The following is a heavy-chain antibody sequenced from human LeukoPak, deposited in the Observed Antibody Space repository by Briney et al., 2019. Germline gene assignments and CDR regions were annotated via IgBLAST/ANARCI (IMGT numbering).Heavy chain of an antibody. Sequence: SETLSLTCAVYGGSFSGYYWSWIRQPPGKGLEWIGEINHSGSTNYNPSLKSRLTISVDTSKNQFSLKLSSVTAADTAVYYCARVMGLVPTAIVYNWFDAWGQGTLVTVSS. J-gene: IGHJ5*02. CDR2: INHSGST. CDR3: ARVMGLVPTAIVYNWFDA. CDR1: GGSFSGYY. V-gene: IGHV4-34*09. D-gene: IGHD2-2*01.